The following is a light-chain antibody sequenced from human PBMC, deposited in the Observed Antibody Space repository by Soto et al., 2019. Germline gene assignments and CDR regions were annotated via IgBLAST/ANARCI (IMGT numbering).Light chain of an antibody. CDR3: SSYTTSNTYV. V-gene: IGLV2-14*01. CDR1: SSDIGAYNY. CDR2: EVN. Sequence: QSVLTQPASESGSPGQSITFSCTGTSSDIGAYNYVSWYQQHPGKAPKLMIYEVNNRPSGVSNRFSGSKSGNTASLTISGLQAEDEADYYCSSYTTSNTYVFGTGTKVTVL. J-gene: IGLJ1*01.